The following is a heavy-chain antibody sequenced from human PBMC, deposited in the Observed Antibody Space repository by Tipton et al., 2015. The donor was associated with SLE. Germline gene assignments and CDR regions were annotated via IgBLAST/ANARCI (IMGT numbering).Heavy chain of an antibody. CDR2: IYHSGST. D-gene: IGHD3-22*01. CDR3: ARQPLYYDSRGSSPAYSQS. CDR1: GYSISSGYY. V-gene: IGHV4-38-2*01. Sequence: GLVKPSETLSLTCAVSGYSISSGYYWGWIRQPPGKGLEWIGSIYHSGSTYYNPSLKSRVTISVDTSKNQFSLKLTSVTAADTAVYYCARQPLYYDSRGSSPAYSQSWGQGTPVTVSS. J-gene: IGHJ1*01.